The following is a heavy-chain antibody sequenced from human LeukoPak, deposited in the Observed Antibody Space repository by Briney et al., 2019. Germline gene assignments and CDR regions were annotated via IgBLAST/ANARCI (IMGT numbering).Heavy chain of an antibody. J-gene: IGHJ4*02. V-gene: IGHV3-23*01. Sequence: GGSLRLSCAASGFTFNTYVMSWGRQTPGKGLQWVSSIKGGGGTDYADSVKGRVTISRDKSKNTLYLQMNSLRAEDTSIYYCTKVRPPPGSGWYGGDDYWGQGTLVTVSS. CDR1: GFTFNTYV. CDR2: IKGGGGT. CDR3: TKVRPPPGSGWYGGDDY. D-gene: IGHD6-19*01.